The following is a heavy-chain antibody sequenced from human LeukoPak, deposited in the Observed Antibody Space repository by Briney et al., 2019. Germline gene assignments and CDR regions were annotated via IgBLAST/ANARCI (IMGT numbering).Heavy chain of an antibody. Sequence: GGPLRLSCAPSGFTFRTYGMHWVRQAPGKGLEWVALIWYDGSNKYYADSVKGRFTISRDNSKNTLFLQMNSLRAEDTAVYYCARDLGYSSGHPFDYWGQGTLVTVSS. CDR2: IWYDGSNK. CDR1: GFTFRTYG. CDR3: ARDLGYSSGHPFDY. D-gene: IGHD6-19*01. J-gene: IGHJ4*02. V-gene: IGHV3-33*01.